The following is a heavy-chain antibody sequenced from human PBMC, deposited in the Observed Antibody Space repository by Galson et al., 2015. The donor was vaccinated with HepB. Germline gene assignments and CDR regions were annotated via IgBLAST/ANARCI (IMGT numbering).Heavy chain of an antibody. CDR1: GFTFSDYY. Sequence: SLRLSCAASGFTFSDYYMSWIRQAPGKGLEWLSYISVSGTYTNSADSVKGRFTISRDNAKNSLYLQMNSLRAEDTAVYYCARVADADYGDHSHFDSWGQGTLVTVSS. CDR2: ISVSGTYT. D-gene: IGHD4-17*01. V-gene: IGHV3-11*06. J-gene: IGHJ4*02. CDR3: ARVADADYGDHSHFDS.